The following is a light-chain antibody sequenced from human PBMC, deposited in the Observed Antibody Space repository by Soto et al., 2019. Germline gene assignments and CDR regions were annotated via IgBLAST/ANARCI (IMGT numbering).Light chain of an antibody. CDR2: TAS. V-gene: IGKV1-39*01. CDR1: QSIANF. J-gene: IGKJ1*01. Sequence: DIQMTQSPSSLSACVGDRVTITFRASQSIANFLNWYQQKPGKAPKLLIYTASSLQSGVPSRFSGSGSGTDFTLTISSLQAEDFATYYCQQSYSTPPWTFGQGTKVDI. CDR3: QQSYSTPPWT.